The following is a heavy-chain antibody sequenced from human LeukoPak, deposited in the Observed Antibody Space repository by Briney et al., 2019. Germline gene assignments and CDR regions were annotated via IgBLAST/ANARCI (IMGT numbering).Heavy chain of an antibody. CDR2: VRYDSIDK. D-gene: IGHD2/OR15-2a*01. CDR3: ATDFYSTSQPDY. Sequence: GGSLRLSCATSGFTFNSYAMHWVRQAPGKGLGLVAVVRYDSIDKEYADSAKGRFTISRDNSKNTLYLQMNSLRTDDTAVYYCATDFYSTSQPDYWGQGTLVTVSS. V-gene: IGHV3-30*02. CDR1: GFTFNSYA. J-gene: IGHJ4*02.